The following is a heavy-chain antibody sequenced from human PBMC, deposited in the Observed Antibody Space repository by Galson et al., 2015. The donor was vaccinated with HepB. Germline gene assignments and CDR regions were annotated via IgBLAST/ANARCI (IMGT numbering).Heavy chain of an antibody. CDR3: ARTYYFDTSGYYNRYFDY. CDR1: GYTFTNYY. V-gene: IGHV1-46*01. Sequence: SVKVSCKASGYTFTNYYMHWVRQAPGQGLEWMGVISPSGGSTSYAQKFQGRVTMTRDTSTSTDYMELGGLRSEDTAVYYCARTYYFDTSGYYNRYFDYWGQGTLVAVSS. J-gene: IGHJ4*02. D-gene: IGHD3-22*01. CDR2: ISPSGGST.